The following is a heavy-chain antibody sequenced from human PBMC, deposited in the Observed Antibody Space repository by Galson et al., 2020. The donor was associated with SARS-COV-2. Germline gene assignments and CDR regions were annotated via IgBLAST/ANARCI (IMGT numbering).Heavy chain of an antibody. CDR1: GFTFTTYA. D-gene: IGHD3-22*01. CDR3: AKYYYGSSGYSRYAFDI. J-gene: IGHJ3*02. V-gene: IGHV3-23*01. Sequence: GESLKLSCAASGFTFTTYAMSWVRQAPGKGLEWVSTISDSGGRTYNADSVKGRFTISRDNSKNTLYLQMNSLRAEDTAVYYCAKYYYGSSGYSRYAFDIWGQGTMVTVSS. CDR2: ISDSGGRT.